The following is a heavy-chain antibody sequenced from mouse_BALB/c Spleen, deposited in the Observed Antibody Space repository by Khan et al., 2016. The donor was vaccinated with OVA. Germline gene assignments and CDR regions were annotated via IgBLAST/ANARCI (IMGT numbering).Heavy chain of an antibody. V-gene: IGHV1-4*01. CDR1: GYTFTSYT. D-gene: IGHD2-14*01. CDR2: INPNNGYT. CDR3: VEDGASYRDDGWFAY. Sequence: QIQLVQSGAELARPGASVKMSCKASGYTFTSYTIHWIKLRPGQGLEWIGYINPNNGYTKYNQKFKDKATLTADKSSTTAYMQLSSLTSDDSAVYDCVEDGASYRDDGWFAYWGQGTLVTVSA. J-gene: IGHJ3*01.